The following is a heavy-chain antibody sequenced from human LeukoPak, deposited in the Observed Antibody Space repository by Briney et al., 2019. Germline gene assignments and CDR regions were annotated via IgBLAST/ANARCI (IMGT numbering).Heavy chain of an antibody. CDR2: INPNSGGT. J-gene: IGHJ6*02. CDR3: ARGYDILTGYYPYYYYGMDV. CDR1: GYTFTGYY. V-gene: IGHV1-2*02. D-gene: IGHD3-9*01. Sequence: ASVTVSCKASGYTFTGYYMHWVRQAPGQGLEWMGWINPNSGGTNYAQKFKGRVTMNRDTSISTAYMELSSLRSEDTAVYYCARGYDILTGYYPYYYYGMDVWGQGTTVTVSS.